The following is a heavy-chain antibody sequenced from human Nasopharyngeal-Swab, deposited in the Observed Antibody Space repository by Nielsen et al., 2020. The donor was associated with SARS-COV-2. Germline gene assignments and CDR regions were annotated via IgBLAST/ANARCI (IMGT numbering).Heavy chain of an antibody. CDR2: ISASGGST. V-gene: IGHV3-23*01. CDR3: AKVPLFYGEGGLFDY. CDR1: GFSFSSYA. D-gene: IGHD3-10*01. J-gene: IGHJ4*02. Sequence: GESLKISCAASGFSFSSYAMSWVRQTPGKGLEWVSGISASGGSTYYADSVKGRFTISRDNSKNTLYLQMNSLRAEDTAVYYCAKVPLFYGEGGLFDYWGQGTLVTVSS.